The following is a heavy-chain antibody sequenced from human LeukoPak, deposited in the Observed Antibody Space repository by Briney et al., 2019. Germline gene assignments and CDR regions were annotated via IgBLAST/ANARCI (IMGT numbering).Heavy chain of an antibody. D-gene: IGHD5-24*01. CDR2: IKQDGSEK. V-gene: IGHV3-7*03. J-gene: IGHJ4*02. CDR3: AKSGYNRFDY. CDR1: GFTFSSYW. Sequence: PGGSLRLSCAASGFTFSSYWMSWVRQAPGKGLAWVANIKQDGSEKYYVDSVKGRFTISRDNAKNTLYLQMNSLRAEDTAVYYCAKSGYNRFDYWGQGTLVTVSS.